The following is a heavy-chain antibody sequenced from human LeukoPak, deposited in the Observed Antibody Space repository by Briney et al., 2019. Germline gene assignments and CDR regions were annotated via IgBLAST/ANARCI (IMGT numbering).Heavy chain of an antibody. V-gene: IGHV4-61*08. Sequence: SETLSLTCTVSGGSISSGGYYWSWIRQPPGKGLEWIGEINHSGSTNYNPSLKSRVTISVDTSKNQFSLKLSSVTAADTAVYYCARLTTRVYYYYMDVWGKGTTVTVSS. J-gene: IGHJ6*03. D-gene: IGHD4-17*01. CDR1: GGSISSGGYY. CDR2: INHSGST. CDR3: ARLTTRVYYYYMDV.